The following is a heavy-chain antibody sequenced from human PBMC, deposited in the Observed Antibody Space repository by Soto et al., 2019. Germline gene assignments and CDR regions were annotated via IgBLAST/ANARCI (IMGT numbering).Heavy chain of an antibody. Sequence: QVQLQESGPGLVKPSGTLSLTCAVSGGSISSSNWWSWVRQPPGKGLEWIGEIYHSWSTNHNPSLERPVTISVDKSKNQFSLKLSSVTAADTAVYYCARVVVIPNSSSPSYGMDVWGQGTTVTVSS. CDR2: IYHSWST. J-gene: IGHJ6*02. V-gene: IGHV4-4*02. CDR1: GGSISSSNW. D-gene: IGHD6-6*01. CDR3: ARVVVIPNSSSPSYGMDV.